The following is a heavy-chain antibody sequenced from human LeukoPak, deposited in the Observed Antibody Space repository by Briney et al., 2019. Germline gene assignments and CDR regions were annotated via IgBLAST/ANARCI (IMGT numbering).Heavy chain of an antibody. Sequence: SVKVSCKASGGTFSSYAISWVRQAPGQGLEWMGRIIPILGIANYAQKLQGRVTITAGKSTSTAYMELSSLRSEDTAVYYCARDSVGATHQVAYFDYWGQGTLVTVSS. J-gene: IGHJ4*02. CDR2: IIPILGIA. CDR3: ARDSVGATHQVAYFDY. D-gene: IGHD1-26*01. CDR1: GGTFSSYA. V-gene: IGHV1-69*04.